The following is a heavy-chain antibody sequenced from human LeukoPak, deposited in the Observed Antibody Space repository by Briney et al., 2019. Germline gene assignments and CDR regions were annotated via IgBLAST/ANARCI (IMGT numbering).Heavy chain of an antibody. CDR2: INGRGGAT. CDR3: AKDKTVDTTMIIGH. J-gene: IGHJ4*02. Sequence: PGGSLRLSCAASGFTFSTYAMSWVRQAPGKGLERVSVINGRGGATAYAGSVRGRFSISRDNSKSTLYLHMSSLRAEDTAMYFCAKDKTVDTTMIIGHWGQGTLVTVSS. CDR1: GFTFSTYA. D-gene: IGHD5-18*01. V-gene: IGHV3-23*01.